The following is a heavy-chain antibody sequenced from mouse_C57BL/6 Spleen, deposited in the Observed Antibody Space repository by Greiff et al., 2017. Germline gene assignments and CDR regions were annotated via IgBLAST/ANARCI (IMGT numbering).Heavy chain of an antibody. D-gene: IGHD2-4*01. J-gene: IGHJ2*01. CDR1: GYAFSSSW. CDR2: IYPGDGDT. V-gene: IGHV1-82*01. Sequence: VQLQQSGPELVKPGASVKISCKASGYAFSSSWMNWVKQRPGKGLEWIGRIYPGDGDTNYNGKFKGKATLTADKSSSTAYMQLSSLTSEDSAVYFCARDDDYDGGGYFDYWGQGTTLTVSS. CDR3: ARDDDYDGGGYFDY.